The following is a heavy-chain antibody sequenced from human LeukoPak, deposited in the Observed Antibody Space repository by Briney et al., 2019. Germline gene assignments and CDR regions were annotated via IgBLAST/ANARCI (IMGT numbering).Heavy chain of an antibody. J-gene: IGHJ4*02. Sequence: GGSLRLSCAASGFTFTTYAMSWVRQAPGKGPEWVSAISASGHKTFYADSVKGRFTISRDNSKSTLYLQMSSLRADDTAVYYCAKEAGIVGGGDYWGQGTLVTDSS. CDR2: ISASGHKT. D-gene: IGHD3-22*01. V-gene: IGHV3-23*01. CDR1: GFTFTTYA. CDR3: AKEAGIVGGGDY.